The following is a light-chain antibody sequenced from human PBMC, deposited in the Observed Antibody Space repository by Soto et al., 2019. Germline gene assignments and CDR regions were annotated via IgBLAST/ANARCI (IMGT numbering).Light chain of an antibody. V-gene: IGKV3D-7*01. Sequence: EVVLTQSPDTVSLSPGERATLSCRASQSAYSSYLSWYQQKPGQAPRLLIYGASNRATGIPDRFSGSGSGTDFTLTISSLQPEDFATYYCQQLNSYPLTFGGGTKVDIK. CDR3: QQLNSYPLT. J-gene: IGKJ4*01. CDR1: QSAYSSY. CDR2: GAS.